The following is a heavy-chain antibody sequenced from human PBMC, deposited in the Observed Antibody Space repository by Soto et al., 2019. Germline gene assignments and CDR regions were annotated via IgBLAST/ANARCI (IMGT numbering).Heavy chain of an antibody. J-gene: IGHJ6*02. V-gene: IGHV4-4*07. CDR3: AREGASGFGMDV. CDR1: GGSIMSYY. CDR2: IYTTGST. D-gene: IGHD1-26*01. Sequence: SETLSLTCNVSGGSIMSYYWSWIRQPAGKPLEWIGRIYTTGSTNYNPSLKSRVTMSIDTSKSQFSLKVSSVTAADTAVYYCAREGASGFGMDVWGQGTTVTVSS.